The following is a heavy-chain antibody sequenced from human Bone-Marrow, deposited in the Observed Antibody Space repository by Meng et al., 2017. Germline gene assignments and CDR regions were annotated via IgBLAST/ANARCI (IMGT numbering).Heavy chain of an antibody. CDR2: INPNTGGT. CDR3: ARVEAFGYFGFDY. V-gene: IGHV1-2*02. D-gene: IGHD2/OR15-2a*01. CDR1: GFTFTDYC. Sequence: ASVKVSCKASGFTFTDYCIHWVRQAPGQGLEWMGWINPNTGGTDYAQKFQGRVTMTRDTSISAAYMELSGLRSDDTAVFYCARVEAFGYFGFDYWGQGTLVTVSS. J-gene: IGHJ4*02.